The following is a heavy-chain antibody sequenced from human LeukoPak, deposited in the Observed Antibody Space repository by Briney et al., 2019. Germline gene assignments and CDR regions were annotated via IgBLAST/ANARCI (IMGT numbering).Heavy chain of an antibody. J-gene: IGHJ4*02. V-gene: IGHV3-11*01. Sequence: PGGSLRLSCAASGFTFSDYYMSWIRQAPGKGLEWVSYISSSGSTIYYADSMKGRFTISRDNAKNSLYLQMNSLRAEDTAVYYCARDGWDVEMATISLDYWGQGTLVTVSS. D-gene: IGHD5-24*01. CDR1: GFTFSDYY. CDR2: ISSSGSTI. CDR3: ARDGWDVEMATISLDY.